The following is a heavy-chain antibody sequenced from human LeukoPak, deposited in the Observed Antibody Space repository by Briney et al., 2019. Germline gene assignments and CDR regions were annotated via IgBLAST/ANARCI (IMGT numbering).Heavy chain of an antibody. V-gene: IGHV3-30*03. J-gene: IGHJ6*03. CDR1: GFTFSSYG. CDR2: ISYDGSNK. Sequence: PGGSLRLSCAASGFTFSSYGMHWVRQAPGKGLEWVAVISYDGSNKYYADSVKGRFTISRDNSKNTLYLQMNSLRAEDTAVYYCQAGWGYGSGSYNHMDVWGKGTTVTVSS. CDR3: QAGWGYGSGSYNHMDV. D-gene: IGHD3-10*01.